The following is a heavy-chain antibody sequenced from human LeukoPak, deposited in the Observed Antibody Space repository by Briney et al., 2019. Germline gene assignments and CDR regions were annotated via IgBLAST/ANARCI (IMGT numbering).Heavy chain of an antibody. D-gene: IGHD1-7*01. CDR2: IYGGVGT. V-gene: IGHV3-53*01. J-gene: IGHJ4*02. Sequence: GGSLRLSCAASGFTVSSNYMSWVRQAPGKGLEWVSVIYGGVGTYHADSVKDRFTISRDDSKNTLYLQMNSLRAEDTAVYYCASKLNYWGQGTLVTISS. CDR1: GFTVSSNY. CDR3: ASKLNY.